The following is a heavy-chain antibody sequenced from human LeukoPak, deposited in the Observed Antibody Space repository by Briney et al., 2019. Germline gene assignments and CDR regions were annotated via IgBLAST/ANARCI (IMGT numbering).Heavy chain of an antibody. J-gene: IGHJ4*02. CDR2: ISSNGSTI. CDR1: GFTFSSYE. Sequence: GGSLRLSCAASGFTFSSYEMNWVRQAPGKGLEWVSYISSNGSTIYYADSVKGRFTISRDNAKTSLYLQMNSLRADDTAFYYCAKDRGLRGLFDYWGQGTLVTVSS. CDR3: AKDRGLRGLFDY. D-gene: IGHD4-17*01. V-gene: IGHV3-48*03.